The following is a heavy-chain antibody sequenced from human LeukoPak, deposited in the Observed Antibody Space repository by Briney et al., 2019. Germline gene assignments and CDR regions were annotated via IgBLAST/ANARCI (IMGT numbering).Heavy chain of an antibody. D-gene: IGHD3-22*01. J-gene: IGHJ4*02. CDR3: ARGRGDDTVSYFDY. Sequence: ASVKVSCKASGYTITGYYMHWVRQAPGQGLEWMGRINPNTGDTNSARKFQGRVTMTRDTSISTVYMELSRLRSDDTAVYYCARGRGDDTVSYFDYWGQGTLVTVSS. CDR2: INPNTGDT. V-gene: IGHV1-2*06. CDR1: GYTITGYY.